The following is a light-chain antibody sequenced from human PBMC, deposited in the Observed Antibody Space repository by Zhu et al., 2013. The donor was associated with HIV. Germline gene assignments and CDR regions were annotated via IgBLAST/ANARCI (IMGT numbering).Light chain of an antibody. Sequence: EIVLTQSPATLSLSPGEAAALSCRASQSVSNNLAWYQQKPGQAPRLLIYGASSRATGIPDRFSGSGSGTDFTLTISRLEPEDFAVYFCHQYATSPLTFGG. CDR1: QSVSNN. J-gene: IGKJ4*01. V-gene: IGKV3-20*01. CDR3: HQYATSPLT. CDR2: GAS.